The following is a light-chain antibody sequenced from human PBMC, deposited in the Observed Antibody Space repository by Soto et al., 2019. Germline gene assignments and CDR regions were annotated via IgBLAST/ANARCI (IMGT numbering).Light chain of an antibody. V-gene: IGKV1-5*01. CDR3: QQYSNYPIT. Sequence: MTQTPATLSPSAGYRVTITCRARRSISSWLAWYQQKPGKAPRLLIYGASSLPSGVPYRFSGIESGTEFTLSISSLQPDDFATYYCQQYSNYPITFGQGTKVDIK. CDR2: GAS. J-gene: IGKJ1*01. CDR1: RSISSW.